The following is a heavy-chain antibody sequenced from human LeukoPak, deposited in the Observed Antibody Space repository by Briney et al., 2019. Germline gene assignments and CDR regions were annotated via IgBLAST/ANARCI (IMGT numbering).Heavy chain of an antibody. Sequence: TGGSLRLSCAASGFIFSDYGMHWVRQAPGKGLELVAVISYDGSNEYYADSVKGRFTISRVNSKNTLYLQMNSLRAEDTAVYYCASNGRYNYGYDYWGQGTLVTVSS. CDR2: ISYDGSNE. J-gene: IGHJ4*02. D-gene: IGHD5-18*01. CDR3: ASNGRYNYGYDY. CDR1: GFIFSDYG. V-gene: IGHV3-30*03.